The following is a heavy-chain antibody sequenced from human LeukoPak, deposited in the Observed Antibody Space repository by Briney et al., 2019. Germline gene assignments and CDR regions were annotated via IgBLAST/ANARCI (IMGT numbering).Heavy chain of an antibody. J-gene: IGHJ4*02. CDR3: ARDVAAADYYFDY. V-gene: IGHV4-59*01. Sequence: KPSETLSLTCTVSGGSISSYYWSWIRQPPGKGLEWIGYIYYSGSTNYNPSLKSRVTISVDTSKNQFSLKLSSVTAADTAVYYCARDVAAADYYFDYWGQGTPVTVSS. D-gene: IGHD6-13*01. CDR2: IYYSGST. CDR1: GGSISSYY.